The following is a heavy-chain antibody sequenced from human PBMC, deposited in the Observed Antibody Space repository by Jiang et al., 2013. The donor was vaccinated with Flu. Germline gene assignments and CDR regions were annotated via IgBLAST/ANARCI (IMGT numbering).Heavy chain of an antibody. D-gene: IGHD3-10*01. J-gene: IGHJ4*02. V-gene: IGHV1-18*04. CDR2: ISAYNGNT. CDR1: GYSFTTFY. CDR3: ATQLYYGSGSYYLDY. Sequence: KKPGASVKVSCETSGYSFTTFYMHWVRQAPGQGLEWMGWISAYNGNTNYAQKLQGRVTMTTDTSTSTAYMELRSLRSDDTAVYYCATQLYYGSGSYYLDYWGQGTLVTVSS.